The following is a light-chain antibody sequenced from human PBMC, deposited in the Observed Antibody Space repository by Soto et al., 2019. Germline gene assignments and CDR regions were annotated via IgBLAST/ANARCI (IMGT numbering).Light chain of an antibody. J-gene: IGKJ5*01. CDR1: QNVNSNF. V-gene: IGKV3-20*01. Sequence: EIVMTQSPGTLSLSPGERATLSCRASQNVNSNFLAWYQQKPGQAPRLLIFGASSRSSGIPYRFSGSGSGTDFTLTVSRLEPEDFAVYYCQQYGTSPINFGQGTRLEIK. CDR3: QQYGTSPIN. CDR2: GAS.